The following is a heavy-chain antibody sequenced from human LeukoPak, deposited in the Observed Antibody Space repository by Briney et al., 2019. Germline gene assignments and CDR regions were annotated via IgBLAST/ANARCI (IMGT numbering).Heavy chain of an antibody. D-gene: IGHD2-2*01. V-gene: IGHV4-39*01. CDR1: GASISGTAYY. CDR3: ARGDPYCSSTSCYAPYSY. J-gene: IGHJ4*02. Sequence: PSETLSLTCTVSGASISGTAYYWGWVRQPPRKGLEWIGNIYYSGSTYYNASLQSRVTISIDTSKNQFSLRLSSVTAADTAVYYCARGDPYCSSTSCYAPYSYWSQGTLVTVSS. CDR2: IYYSGST.